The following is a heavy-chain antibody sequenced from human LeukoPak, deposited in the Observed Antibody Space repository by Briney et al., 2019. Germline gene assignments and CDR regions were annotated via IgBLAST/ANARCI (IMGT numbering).Heavy chain of an antibody. V-gene: IGHV3-7*01. J-gene: IGHJ6*03. CDR2: RQPDGSEQ. Sequence: GGSLRLSCAASGFTFDFSSSWMSWGRRAPGKGLEWVGNRQPDGSEQYTVDSVKGRFTISRDNSRKLLFLQMNSLRAEDTAVYHCAAGGDYYYHMDVWGKGTTVTVSS. CDR3: AAGGDYYYHMDV. CDR1: GFTFDFSSSW. D-gene: IGHD3-10*01.